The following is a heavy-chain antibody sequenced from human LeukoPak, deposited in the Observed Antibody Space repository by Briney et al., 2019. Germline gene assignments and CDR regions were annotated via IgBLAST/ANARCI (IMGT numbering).Heavy chain of an antibody. CDR2: ISSSSSYI. Sequence: GGSLRLSCAASGFTFSSYSMNWVRQAPGKGLEWVSSISSSSSYIYYADSVKGRFTISRDNAKNSLYLQMNRLRAEDTAVYYCARGKVLLWFGEYLDYWGQGTLVTVSS. D-gene: IGHD3-10*01. J-gene: IGHJ4*02. V-gene: IGHV3-21*01. CDR1: GFTFSSYS. CDR3: ARGKVLLWFGEYLDY.